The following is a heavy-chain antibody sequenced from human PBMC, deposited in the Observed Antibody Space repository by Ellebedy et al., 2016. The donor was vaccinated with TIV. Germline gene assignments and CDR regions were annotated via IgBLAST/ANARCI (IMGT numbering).Heavy chain of an antibody. CDR3: VKDQIAGDGWWVFDL. D-gene: IGHD5-24*01. CDR1: GFTFSSYA. Sequence: PGGSLRLSCAASGFTFSSYAMSWVRQAPGKGLEWVSTISNTGSRTYYADSVEGRFIISRDNSKKTLYLQMNSLRAEDTGIYYCVKDQIAGDGWWVFDLWGQGTMVTVSS. CDR2: ISNTGSRT. J-gene: IGHJ3*01. V-gene: IGHV3-23*01.